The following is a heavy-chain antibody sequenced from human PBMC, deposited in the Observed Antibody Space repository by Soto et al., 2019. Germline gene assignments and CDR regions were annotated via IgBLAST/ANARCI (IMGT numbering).Heavy chain of an antibody. CDR1: GFSLSTSGVG. J-gene: IGHJ4*02. CDR3: AHFPLTVTFGGVTVTPLDY. Sequence: DSRPTPVNPTHSLTLTCTFPGFSLSTSGVGVGWIRQPPGKALEWLALIYWNDDKRYSPSLKSRLTITKDTSKNQVVLTMTNMDPVDTATYYCAHFPLTVTFGGVTVTPLDYWGKGTLVTVSS. D-gene: IGHD3-16*02. CDR2: IYWNDDK. V-gene: IGHV2-5*01.